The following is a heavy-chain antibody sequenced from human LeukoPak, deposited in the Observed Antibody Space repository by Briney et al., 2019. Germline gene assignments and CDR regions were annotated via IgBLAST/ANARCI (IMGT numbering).Heavy chain of an antibody. J-gene: IGHJ4*02. CDR1: GFTFSSYA. V-gene: IGHV3-30-3*01. D-gene: IGHD5-24*01. CDR3: ARDARDGRYYFDY. CDR2: ISYDGSNK. Sequence: GGSLRLSCAASGFTFSSYAMHWVRQAPGKGLEWVAVISYDGSNKYYADSVKGRFTISRDNSKNTLYLQMNSLRAGDTAVYYCARDARDGRYYFDYWGQGTLVTVSS.